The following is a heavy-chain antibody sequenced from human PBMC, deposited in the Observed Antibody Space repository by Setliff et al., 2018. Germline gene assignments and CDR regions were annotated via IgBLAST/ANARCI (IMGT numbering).Heavy chain of an antibody. Sequence: ASETLSLTCTVSGGSISSYYWSWIRQPPGKGLEWIGYIYYSGSTNYDPSLKSRVTISVDTSKNQFSLKLSSVTAADTAVYYCARGVYYYYGSGSYYAALDYWGQGTLVTV. V-gene: IGHV4-59*01. CDR2: IYYSGST. CDR1: GGSISSYY. CDR3: ARGVYYYYGSGSYYAALDY. D-gene: IGHD3-10*01. J-gene: IGHJ4*02.